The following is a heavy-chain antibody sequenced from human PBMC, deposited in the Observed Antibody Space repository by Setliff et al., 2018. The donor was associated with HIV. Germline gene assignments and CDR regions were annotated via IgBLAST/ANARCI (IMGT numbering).Heavy chain of an antibody. V-gene: IGHV3-48*04. CDR1: GFTFSRYS. Sequence: PGESLTISCAASGFTFSRYSMNWVRQAPGKGLEWVSYISSSSSSIYHADSVKGRFTISRDNAKNTLYLQMNRLRADDTAVYYCVRGPQFTPHWGQGTLVTVSS. D-gene: IGHD3-16*01. CDR2: ISSSSSSI. CDR3: VRGPQFTPH. J-gene: IGHJ4*02.